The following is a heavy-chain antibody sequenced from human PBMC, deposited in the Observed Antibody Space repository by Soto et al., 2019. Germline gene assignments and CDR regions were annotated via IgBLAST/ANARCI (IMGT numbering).Heavy chain of an antibody. CDR3: ARDKLVVEGRVDY. Sequence: QVQLVESGGGLVKPGGSLRLSCAASGFSFSDYYMNWIRQAPGKGLEWISYISSSGAYTNYADSVRGRFTMSRDSAKNSLLLQMDGLRAEDTAVYYCARDKLVVEGRVDYWGQGTLVTVSS. J-gene: IGHJ4*02. V-gene: IGHV3-11*06. CDR1: GFSFSDYY. CDR2: ISSSGAYT. D-gene: IGHD3-22*01.